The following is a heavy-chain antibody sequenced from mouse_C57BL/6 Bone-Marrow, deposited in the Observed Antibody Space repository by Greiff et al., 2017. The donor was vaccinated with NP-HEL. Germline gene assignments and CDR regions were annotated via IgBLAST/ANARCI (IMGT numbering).Heavy chain of an antibody. V-gene: IGHV5-9*01. Sequence: EVNVVESGGGLVKPGGSLKLSCAASGFTFSSYTMSWVRQTPEKRLEWVATISGGGGNTYYPDSVKGRFTISRDNAKNTLYLQMSSLRSEDTALYYCASLYFDYWGQGTTLTVSS. CDR3: ASLYFDY. J-gene: IGHJ2*01. CDR1: GFTFSSYT. CDR2: ISGGGGNT.